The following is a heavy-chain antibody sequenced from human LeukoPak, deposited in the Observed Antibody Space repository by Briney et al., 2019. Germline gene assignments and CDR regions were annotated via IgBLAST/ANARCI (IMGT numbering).Heavy chain of an antibody. CDR2: TYSNGRT. CDR1: GFTVSSNY. D-gene: IGHD3-10*01. CDR3: ARDSGTTGEVKFDP. V-gene: IGHV3-53*01. Sequence: GGSLRLSCAASGFTVSSNYMSWVRQAPGKGLEWVSVTYSNGRTYYADSVKGRFTISRDISKNTLYLQMNSLRAEDTAVYYCARDSGTTGEVKFDPWGQGTLVTVSS. J-gene: IGHJ5*02.